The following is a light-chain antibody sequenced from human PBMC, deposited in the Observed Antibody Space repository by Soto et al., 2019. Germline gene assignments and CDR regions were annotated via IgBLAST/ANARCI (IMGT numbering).Light chain of an antibody. V-gene: IGKV1D-12*01. Sequence: DIQMTQSPSSVSASVGDRVTITCRASPGISSWLAWYQQKPGKAPKLLIYAASSLQSGVPSRFSGSGSGTDFALTISSLQPEELATYYGQHDNSVPLTCVGGTKVESK. CDR1: PGISSW. CDR2: AAS. J-gene: IGKJ4*01. CDR3: QHDNSVPLT.